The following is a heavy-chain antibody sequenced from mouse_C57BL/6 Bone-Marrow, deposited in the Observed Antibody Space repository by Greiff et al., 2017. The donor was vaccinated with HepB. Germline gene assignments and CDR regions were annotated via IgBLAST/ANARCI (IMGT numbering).Heavy chain of an antibody. CDR2: ISSGGSYT. CDR1: GFTFSSYG. D-gene: IGHD2-4*01. V-gene: IGHV5-6*01. CDR3: ASIYYDYEDY. Sequence: EVKLVESGGDLVKPGGSLKLSCAASGFTFSSYGMSWVRQTPDKRLEWVATISSGGSYTYYPDSVKGRFTISRDNAKNTLYLQMSSLKSEDTAMYYCASIYYDYEDYWGQGTTLTVSS. J-gene: IGHJ2*01.